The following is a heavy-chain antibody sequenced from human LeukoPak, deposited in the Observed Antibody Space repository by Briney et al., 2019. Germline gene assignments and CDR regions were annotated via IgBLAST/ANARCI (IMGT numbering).Heavy chain of an antibody. Sequence: SETLSLTCTVSGGSISSGDYYWSWIRQPPGKGLEWIGYIYYSGSTNYNPSLKSRVTISVDTSKNQFSLKLSSVTAADTAVYYCARGGIVVVPAAIRFDPWGQGTLVTVSS. D-gene: IGHD2-2*01. V-gene: IGHV4-61*08. J-gene: IGHJ5*02. CDR2: IYYSGST. CDR1: GGSISSGDYY. CDR3: ARGGIVVVPAAIRFDP.